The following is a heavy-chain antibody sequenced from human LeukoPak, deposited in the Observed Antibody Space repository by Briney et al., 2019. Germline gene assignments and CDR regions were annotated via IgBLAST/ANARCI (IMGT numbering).Heavy chain of an antibody. J-gene: IGHJ4*02. CDR2: INSNTGGT. CDR3: ARADPVGY. CDR1: GYTFTGSF. Sequence: ASVKVSCKASGYTFTGSFMHWVRQAPGQGLEWMGWINSNTGGTKFAQKFQGRVTMTRDTSISTAHMELSRLRSDDTAVYYCARADPVGYWGQGTQVTVSS. V-gene: IGHV1-2*02.